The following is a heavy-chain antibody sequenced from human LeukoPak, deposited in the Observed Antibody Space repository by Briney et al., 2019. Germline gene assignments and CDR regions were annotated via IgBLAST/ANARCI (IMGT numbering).Heavy chain of an antibody. Sequence: PGGSLRLSCAASGFTFSAYGMHWVRQAPGKGLEWVAVIWYNGGNKYYADSVKGRFTVSRDNPKNTLYLQMNSLRAEDTAVYYCARDMGGSGSQPDYWGQGTPVTVSS. CDR2: IWYNGGNK. V-gene: IGHV3-33*01. J-gene: IGHJ4*02. D-gene: IGHD3-10*01. CDR1: GFTFSAYG. CDR3: ARDMGGSGSQPDY.